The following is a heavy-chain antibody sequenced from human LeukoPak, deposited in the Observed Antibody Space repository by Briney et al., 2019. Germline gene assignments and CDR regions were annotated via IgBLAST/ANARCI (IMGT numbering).Heavy chain of an antibody. D-gene: IGHD6-19*01. CDR2: INHSGST. CDR3: ARETVAGTYYFDY. J-gene: IGHJ4*02. CDR1: GGSFSGYY. V-gene: IGHV4-34*01. Sequence: SETLSLTCAVYGGSFSGYYWSWIRQPPGKGLEWIGEINHSGSTYYNPSLKSRVTISVDTSKNQFSLKLGSVTTADTAVYYCARETVAGTYYFDYWGQGTLVTVSS.